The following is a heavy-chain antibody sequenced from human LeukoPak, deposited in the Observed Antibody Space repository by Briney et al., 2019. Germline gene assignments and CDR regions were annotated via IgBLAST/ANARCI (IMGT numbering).Heavy chain of an antibody. CDR2: IKQDGSEK. V-gene: IGHV3-7*01. CDR3: AREADGYRNWGDAFDI. CDR1: GFTFSSYW. J-gene: IGHJ3*02. D-gene: IGHD5-24*01. Sequence: PGGSLRLSCAASGFTFSSYWMNWVRQAPGKGLEWVANIKQDGSEKYYVDSVKGRFTISRDNAKNSLYLQMNSLRAEDTAVYYCAREADGYRNWGDAFDIWGQGTMVTVSS.